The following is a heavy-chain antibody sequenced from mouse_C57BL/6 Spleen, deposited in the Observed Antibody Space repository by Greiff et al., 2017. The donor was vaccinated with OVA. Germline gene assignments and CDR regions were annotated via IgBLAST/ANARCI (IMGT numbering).Heavy chain of an antibody. D-gene: IGHD1-1*01. Sequence: EVQRVESGGDLVKPGGSLKLSCAASGFTFSSYGMSWVRQTPDKRLEWVATISSGGSYTYYPDSVKGRFTISRDNAKNTLYLQMSSLKSEDTAMYYCARHGGDYYGSSYEAMDYWGQGTSVTVSS. V-gene: IGHV5-6*01. CDR1: GFTFSSYG. CDR3: ARHGGDYYGSSYEAMDY. CDR2: ISSGGSYT. J-gene: IGHJ4*01.